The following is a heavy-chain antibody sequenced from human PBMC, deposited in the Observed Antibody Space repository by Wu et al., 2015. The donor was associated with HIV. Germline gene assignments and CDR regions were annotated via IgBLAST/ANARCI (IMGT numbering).Heavy chain of an antibody. Sequence: VQLQESGPGLVKPSETLSLTCDVSGYSISDGYYWGWIRHPPEKGLQWIGSIYYTGSADYNLSLKSRLSISIDMSKNQFSLKVTSVTAADTAIYYCARHLRDCSGGTCYSDAFDIWGHGTMVTVFS. CDR2: IYYTGSA. CDR3: ARHLRDCSGGTCYSDAFDI. V-gene: IGHV4-38-2*01. CDR1: GYSISDGYY. J-gene: IGHJ3*02. D-gene: IGHD2-15*01.